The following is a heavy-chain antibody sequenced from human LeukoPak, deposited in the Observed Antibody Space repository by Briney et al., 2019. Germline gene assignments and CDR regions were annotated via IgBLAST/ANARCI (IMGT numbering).Heavy chain of an antibody. Sequence: ASVKVSCKASGYTFTSYGISWVRQAPGQGLEWMGWISANSGGTNYAQKFQGRVTMTRDTSISTAYMELSRLRSDDTAVYYCARGGEKGGSGSYSTYYYYYYMDVWGKGTTVTVSS. J-gene: IGHJ6*03. CDR2: ISANSGGT. CDR3: ARGGEKGGSGSYSTYYYYYYMDV. V-gene: IGHV1-2*02. D-gene: IGHD3-10*01. CDR1: GYTFTSYG.